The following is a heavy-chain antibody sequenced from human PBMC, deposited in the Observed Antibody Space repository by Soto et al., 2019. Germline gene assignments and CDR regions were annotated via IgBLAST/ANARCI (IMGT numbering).Heavy chain of an antibody. CDR2: ISFTGDT. Sequence: QVQLQESGPGLVKPSETLSLICTVSGDSVSGGGYYWTWIRQPPGKGLEWIGYISFTGDTTYNPSLRGRVTIAMHTSKNQFSLKLTSATAADTALYYCSIGGHYYHSMIWGPGTLVTVSS. J-gene: IGHJ4*02. V-gene: IGHV4-61*08. D-gene: IGHD3-22*01. CDR3: SIGGHYYHSMI. CDR1: GDSVSGGGYY.